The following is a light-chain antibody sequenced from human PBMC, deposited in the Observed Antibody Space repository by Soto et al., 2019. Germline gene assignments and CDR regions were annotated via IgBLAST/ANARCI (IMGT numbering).Light chain of an antibody. CDR1: QSVSSY. V-gene: IGKV3-11*01. Sequence: EIVLTQSPATLSLAPGERARLSCRASQSVSSYLAWYQQKPGQAPRLLIYGASNRATGIPARFSGSGSGTDFTLTISSLEPEDSAVYYCLQRSNWLTFGGGTKVDIK. CDR2: GAS. CDR3: LQRSNWLT. J-gene: IGKJ4*01.